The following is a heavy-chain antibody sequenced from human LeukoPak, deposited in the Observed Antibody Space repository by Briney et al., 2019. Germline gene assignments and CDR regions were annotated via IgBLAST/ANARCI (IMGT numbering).Heavy chain of an antibody. V-gene: IGHV3-20*04. J-gene: IGHJ4*02. CDR1: GFTFDDYG. CDR2: INWNGGST. D-gene: IGHD4-17*01. CDR3: AKPGGYGDLYFDY. Sequence: PGGSLRLSCAASGFTFDDYGMSWVRQAPGKGLEWVSGINWNGGSTGYADSVKGRFTISRDNSKNTLYLQMNSLRAEDTAVYYCAKPGGYGDLYFDYWGQGTLVTVSS.